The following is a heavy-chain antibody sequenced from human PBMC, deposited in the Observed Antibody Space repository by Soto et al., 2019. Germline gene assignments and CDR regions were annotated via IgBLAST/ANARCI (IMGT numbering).Heavy chain of an antibody. CDR3: ARDSGDAGAFDY. CDR2: IYYSGST. D-gene: IGHD4-17*01. Sequence: LSLTCTVSGGSISSGGYYWSWIRQHPGKGLEWIGYIYYSGSTYYNPSLKSRVTISVDTSKNQFSLKLSPVTAADTAVYYCARDSGDAGAFDYWGQGTLVTVSS. V-gene: IGHV4-31*03. J-gene: IGHJ4*02. CDR1: GGSISSGGYY.